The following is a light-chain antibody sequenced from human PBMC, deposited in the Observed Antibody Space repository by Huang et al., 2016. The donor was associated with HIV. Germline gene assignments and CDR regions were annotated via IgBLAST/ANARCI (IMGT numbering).Light chain of an antibody. J-gene: IGKJ5*01. CDR3: QQTYSAPIT. CDR2: AAS. Sequence: DIQMTQSPSSLSASVGDRVTITCRASQNINNYLNWYQQKPGKAPKFLITAASSFQSGFPSRFSGSGSGTDFTLTINTLQPEDFATYYCQQTYSAPITFGQGTRLEIK. CDR1: QNINNY. V-gene: IGKV1-39*01.